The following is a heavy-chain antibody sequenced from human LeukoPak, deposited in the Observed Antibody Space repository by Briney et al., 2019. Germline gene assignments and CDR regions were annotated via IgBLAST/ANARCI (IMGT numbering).Heavy chain of an antibody. V-gene: IGHV4-4*07. CDR2: IYISGSGST. CDR3: ARDKRVAVAGTYIYYYYMDV. D-gene: IGHD6-19*01. CDR1: GGSISSYY. J-gene: IGHJ6*03. Sequence: SEALSLTCTVSGGSISSYYWSWIRQPAGKGLEWIGRIYISGSGSTNYNPSLKSRVTMSVDTSKNQFSLKLSSVTAADTAVYYCARDKRVAVAGTYIYYYYMDVWGNGTTVTISS.